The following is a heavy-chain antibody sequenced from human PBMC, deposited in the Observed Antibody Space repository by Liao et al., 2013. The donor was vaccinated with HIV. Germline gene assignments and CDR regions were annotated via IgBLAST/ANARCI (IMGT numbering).Heavy chain of an antibody. Sequence: QVQLQESGPGLVKPSQTLSLTCTVSGGSISSGSYYWSWIRQPAGKGLEWIGRIYTSGSTNYNPSLKSRVTISVDTSKNQFSLKLSSVTAADTAVYYCARGSIAASEGWGQGTLVTVSS. CDR3: ARGSIAASEG. D-gene: IGHD6-6*01. CDR2: IYTSGST. J-gene: IGHJ4*02. CDR1: GGSISSGSYY. V-gene: IGHV4-61*02.